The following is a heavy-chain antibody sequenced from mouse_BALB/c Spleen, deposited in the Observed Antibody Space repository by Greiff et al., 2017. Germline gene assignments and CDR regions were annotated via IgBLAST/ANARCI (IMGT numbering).Heavy chain of an antibody. V-gene: IGHV5-6-4*01. Sequence: EVQLVESGGGLVKPGGSLKLSCAASGFTFSSYTMSWVRQTPEKRLEWVATISSGGSYTYYPDSVKGRFTISRDNAKNTLYLQMSSLKSEDTAMYYCTRDGVTTVVGYFDVWGAGTTVTVSS. CDR3: TRDGVTTVVGYFDV. CDR2: ISSGGSYT. J-gene: IGHJ1*01. CDR1: GFTFSSYT. D-gene: IGHD1-1*01.